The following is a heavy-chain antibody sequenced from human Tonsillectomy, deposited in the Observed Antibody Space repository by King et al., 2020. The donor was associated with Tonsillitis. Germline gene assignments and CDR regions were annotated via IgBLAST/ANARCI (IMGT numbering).Heavy chain of an antibody. V-gene: IGHV3-30*02. CDR3: AKGVGASYGMDV. CDR2: IRYGGSNK. CDR1: GFTFSGYG. J-gene: IGHJ6*02. D-gene: IGHD1-26*01. Sequence: VQLVESGGGVVQPGGSLRLSCAASGFTFSGYGMYWVRQAPGKGLEWVALIRYGGSNKYYADSVKGRFTISRDNSKNTLYLQMNDLRPEDTAVYYCAKGVGASYGMDVWGQGTTVTVSS.